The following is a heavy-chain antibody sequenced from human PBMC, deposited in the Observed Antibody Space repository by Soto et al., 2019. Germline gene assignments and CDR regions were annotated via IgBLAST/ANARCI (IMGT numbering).Heavy chain of an antibody. V-gene: IGHV2-5*01. J-gene: IGHJ4*02. D-gene: IGHD6-13*01. CDR2: IYWNDYT. Sequence: SGPTLVHPTQTLTLTCTFSGFSLSTSGVGVGWVRQPPGKALEWLALIYWNDYTRYRPSLKSRLTITKDTSKNQVVLTMTNMDPVDTATYYCAHRHSAAAGLVWGQGTMVTVSS. CDR3: AHRHSAAAGLV. CDR1: GFSLSTSGVG.